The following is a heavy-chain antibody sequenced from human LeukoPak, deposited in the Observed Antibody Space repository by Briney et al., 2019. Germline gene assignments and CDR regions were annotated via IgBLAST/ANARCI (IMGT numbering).Heavy chain of an antibody. D-gene: IGHD5-12*01. J-gene: IGHJ3*02. V-gene: IGHV4-61*02. CDR2: IYTSGST. CDR1: GGSISSGSYY. CDR3: TRDGSPFAFDI. Sequence: TLSLTCTVSGGSISSGSYYWSWIRQPAGKGLEWIGRIYTSGSTNYNPSLKSRVTISVGTSKNQFSLKLSSVTAADTAVYYCTRDGSPFAFDIWGQGTMVTVSS.